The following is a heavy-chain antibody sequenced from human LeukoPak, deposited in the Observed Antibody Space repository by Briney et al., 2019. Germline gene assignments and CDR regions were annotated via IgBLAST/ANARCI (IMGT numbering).Heavy chain of an antibody. Sequence: GASVKVSCKASGGTFSSYAISWVRQAPGQGLEWVGRIIPILGIANYAQKFQGRVTITADKSTSTAYMELSSLRSEDTAVYYCARAPRPSHYYDSSGFLAFDIWGQGTMVTVSS. CDR3: ARAPRPSHYYDSSGFLAFDI. CDR1: GGTFSSYA. CDR2: IIPILGIA. V-gene: IGHV1-69*04. D-gene: IGHD3-22*01. J-gene: IGHJ3*02.